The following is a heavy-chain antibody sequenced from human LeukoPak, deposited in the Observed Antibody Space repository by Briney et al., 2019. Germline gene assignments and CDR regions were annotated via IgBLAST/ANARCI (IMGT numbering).Heavy chain of an antibody. CDR1: GYTFTSYA. J-gene: IGHJ5*02. D-gene: IGHD3-22*01. CDR2: INAGNGNT. V-gene: IGHV1-3*01. CDR3: AREELSGYYYGNWFDP. Sequence: GASVKVSCKASGYTFTSYAMHWVRQAPGQRLEWMGWINAGNGNTKYSQKFQGRVTITRDTSAGTAYMELSSLRSEDTAVYYCAREELSGYYYGNWFDPWGQGTLVTVSS.